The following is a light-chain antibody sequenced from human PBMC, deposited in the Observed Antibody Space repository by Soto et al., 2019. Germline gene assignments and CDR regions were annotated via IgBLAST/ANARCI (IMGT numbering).Light chain of an antibody. CDR2: EVS. V-gene: IGLV2-8*01. J-gene: IGLJ1*01. CDR1: SSDVGGYNY. CDR3: SPYAGSNIPYV. Sequence: QSVLTQPPSASGSPGQSVTISCTGTSSDVGGYNYVSWYQQHPGKAPKLMIYEVSKRPSGVPDRFSGSKSGNTASLTVSGLQAEDEADYYCSPYAGSNIPYVFGTGTKVTV.